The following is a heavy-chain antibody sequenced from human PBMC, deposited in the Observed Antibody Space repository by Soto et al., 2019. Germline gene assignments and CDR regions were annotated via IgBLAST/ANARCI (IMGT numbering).Heavy chain of an antibody. CDR2: IIPMFGPA. D-gene: IGHD1-20*01. CDR1: GGTFSTDA. V-gene: IGHV1-69*01. Sequence: QVQLVQSRAEVREPGSSVKVSCKASGGTFSTDAISWVRQAPGQGLEWMGGIIPMFGPANYAREFQGRVTITADESTSTTYLELSSRRSEDTALYYCAGVRITVTPEGGFDPWGQGTLVTVSS. J-gene: IGHJ5*02. CDR3: AGVRITVTPEGGFDP.